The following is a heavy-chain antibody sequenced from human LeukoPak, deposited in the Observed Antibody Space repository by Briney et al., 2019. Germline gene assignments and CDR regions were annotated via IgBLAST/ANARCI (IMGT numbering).Heavy chain of an antibody. J-gene: IGHJ6*02. CDR1: GFTFGSYG. CDR3: AKGAFKSYTRSDGMDV. CDR2: ISYDGSNK. Sequence: GRSLRLSCAASGFTFGSYGMHWVRQAPGKGLEWVAVISYDGSNKYYADSVKGRFTISRDNSKNTLYLQMNSLRAEDTAVYYCAKGAFKSYTRSDGMDVWGQGTTVTVSS. D-gene: IGHD3-16*01. V-gene: IGHV3-30*18.